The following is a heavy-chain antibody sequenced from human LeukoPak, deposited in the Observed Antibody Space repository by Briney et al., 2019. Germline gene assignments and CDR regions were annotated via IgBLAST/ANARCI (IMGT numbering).Heavy chain of an antibody. CDR2: ISYDGSNK. J-gene: IGHJ4*02. CDR3: AKDFSELRLGELSLYFDY. D-gene: IGHD3-16*02. CDR1: GFTFSSYG. Sequence: GRSLRLSCAASGFTFSSYGMHWVRQAPGKGLEWVAVISYDGSNKYYADSVKGRFTISRDNSKNTLYLQMNNLRAEDTAVYYCAKDFSELRLGELSLYFDYWGQGTLVTVSS. V-gene: IGHV3-30*18.